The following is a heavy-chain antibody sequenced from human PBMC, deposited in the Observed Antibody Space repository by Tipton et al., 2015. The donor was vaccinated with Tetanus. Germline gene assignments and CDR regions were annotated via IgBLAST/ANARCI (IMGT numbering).Heavy chain of an antibody. CDR3: ARRRSAVLSGGYHWYFDL. D-gene: IGHD2-15*01. CDR1: GYNFSHHS. J-gene: IGHJ2*01. Sequence: QLVQSGAEVRKPGESLKISCQGSGYNFSHHSIGWVRQMAGRGLEWIGIVDPRDSQATYGPSFQGQVTISADRSIGVAYLQWTSLKASDTGIYYCARRRSAVLSGGYHWYFDLWGRGTLVGFSS. V-gene: IGHV5-51*01. CDR2: VDPRDSQA.